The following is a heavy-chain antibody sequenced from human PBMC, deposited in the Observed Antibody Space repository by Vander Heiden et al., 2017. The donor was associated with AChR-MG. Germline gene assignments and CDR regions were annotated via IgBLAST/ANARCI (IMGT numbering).Heavy chain of an antibody. J-gene: IGHJ4*02. Sequence: QVQLVQSGAEVKKPGASVKVSCKASGYTFTSYGISWVRQAPGQGLEWMGWISAYNGNTNYAQKRQGRVTMTTDTSTSTAYRELRSLRSDETAVYYCARVPPPCRSSTSCFYFDYWGQGTLVTVSS. CDR2: ISAYNGNT. V-gene: IGHV1-18*01. CDR3: ARVPPPCRSSTSCFYFDY. CDR1: GYTFTSYG. D-gene: IGHD2-2*01.